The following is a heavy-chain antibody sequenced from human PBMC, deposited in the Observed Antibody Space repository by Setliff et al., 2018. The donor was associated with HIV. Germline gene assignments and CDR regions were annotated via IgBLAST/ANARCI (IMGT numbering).Heavy chain of an antibody. CDR3: ARAQGSGSYWADYYYYGIDV. CDR2: INHSGST. J-gene: IGHJ6*02. Sequence: SETLSLTCAVYSGSFSTYYWTWIRQPPGKGLEWIGEINHSGSTNYNPSLKSRVTISVDTSKNQFSLKLSSVTAADTAVYYCARAQGSGSYWADYYYYGIDVWGQGTTVTVSS. V-gene: IGHV4-34*01. D-gene: IGHD3-10*01. CDR1: SGSFSTYY.